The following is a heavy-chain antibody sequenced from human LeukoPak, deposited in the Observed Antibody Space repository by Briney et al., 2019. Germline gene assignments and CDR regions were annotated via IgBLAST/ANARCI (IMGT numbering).Heavy chain of an antibody. D-gene: IGHD3-22*01. J-gene: IGHJ4*02. V-gene: IGHV1-2*02. CDR2: INPNSGGT. CDR1: GYTFTGYY. CDR3: AREMGQDLAYYYDSSGYYYY. Sequence: ASVKVSCKASGYTFTGYYMHWVRQAPGQGLEWMGWINPNSGGTNYAQKFQGRVTMTRETSISTAYMELSRLRSDDTAVYYCAREMGQDLAYYYDSSGYYYYWGQGTLVTVSS.